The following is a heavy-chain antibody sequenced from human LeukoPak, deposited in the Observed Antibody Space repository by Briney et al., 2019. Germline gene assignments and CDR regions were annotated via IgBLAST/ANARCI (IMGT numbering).Heavy chain of an antibody. CDR3: ARFCSGGSCYHDY. V-gene: IGHV3-7*04. CDR1: GFTFSSYR. Sequence: PGGSLRLSCAASGFTFSSYRMSWVRQAPGKGLEWVANIKQDGSEKYYVDSVKGRFTISRDNAENSLYLQMNRLRAEDTAVYYCARFCSGGSCYHDYWGQGTLVAVSS. CDR2: IKQDGSEK. D-gene: IGHD2-15*01. J-gene: IGHJ4*02.